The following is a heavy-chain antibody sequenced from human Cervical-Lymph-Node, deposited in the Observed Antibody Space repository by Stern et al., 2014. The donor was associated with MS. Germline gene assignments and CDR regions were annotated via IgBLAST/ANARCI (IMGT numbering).Heavy chain of an antibody. D-gene: IGHD3-10*01. Sequence: EVQLVQSGAEVKKPGESLKISCKGSGYSFTGYWIDWVRQVPGQGLEWMGIICPGDCDTRYTPSFQGQGTISPHTSISTAALQRRSLKASDSAMYYCARQGGPGYYGSGSHDYWGQGTLVTVSS. CDR3: ARQGGPGYYGSGSHDY. CDR1: GYSFTGYW. CDR2: ICPGDCDT. V-gene: IGHV5-51*01. J-gene: IGHJ4*02.